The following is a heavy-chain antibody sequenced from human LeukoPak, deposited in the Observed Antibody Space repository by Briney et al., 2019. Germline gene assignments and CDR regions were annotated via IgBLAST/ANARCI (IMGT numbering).Heavy chain of an antibody. V-gene: IGHV2-5*02. Sequence: SGPTLVNPTQTLTLTCTFSGFSLSTSGVGVGWIRQPPGKALEWLALIYWDDDKRYSPSLKSRHTITKDTSKNQVVLTMTNMDPVDTATYYCAHRSYYYDSSGHHFDYWGQGTLVTVSS. J-gene: IGHJ4*02. CDR3: AHRSYYYDSSGHHFDY. CDR2: IYWDDDK. D-gene: IGHD3-22*01. CDR1: GFSLSTSGVG.